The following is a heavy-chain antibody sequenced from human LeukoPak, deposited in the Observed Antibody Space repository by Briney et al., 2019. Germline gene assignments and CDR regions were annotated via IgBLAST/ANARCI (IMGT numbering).Heavy chain of an antibody. CDR1: GFTFTSYS. CDR3: ASEGDY. V-gene: IGHV3-23*01. CDR2: TSDRGDYT. Sequence: GGSLRLSCAASGFTFTSYSMSWVRQAPGKGLEWVSGTSDRGDYTYYADSVKGRFTISRDNSKNTLYLQMNSLRAEDTAVYYCASEGDYWGQGTLVTVSS. J-gene: IGHJ4*02.